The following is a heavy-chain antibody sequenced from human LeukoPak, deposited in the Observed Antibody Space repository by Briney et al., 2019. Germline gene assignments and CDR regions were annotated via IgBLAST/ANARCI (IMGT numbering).Heavy chain of an antibody. V-gene: IGHV3-23*01. J-gene: IGHJ4*02. CDR2: ISGSGGST. CDR3: AKGVAVAGMGYFDY. D-gene: IGHD6-19*01. CDR1: GXTFSSYA. Sequence: GGSLRLSCAASGXTFSSYAMSWVRQAPGKGLEWVSAISGSGGSTYYADSVKGRFTISRDNSKNTLYLQMNSLRAEDTAVYYCAKGVAVAGMGYFDYWGQGTLVTVSS.